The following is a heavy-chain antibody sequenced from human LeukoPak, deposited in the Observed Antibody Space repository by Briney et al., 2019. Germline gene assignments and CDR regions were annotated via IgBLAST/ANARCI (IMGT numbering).Heavy chain of an antibody. Sequence: SETLSLTCTVSGGSISSYYWSWIRQPPGKGLEWIGYIYYSGSTNYNPSLKSRVTISVDTSKNQFSLKLSSVTAADTAVYYCARDLAQAGYYYYYYYMDVWGKGTTVTVSS. CDR2: IYYSGST. CDR3: ARDLAQAGYYYYYYYMDV. CDR1: GGSISSYY. J-gene: IGHJ6*03. V-gene: IGHV4-59*01.